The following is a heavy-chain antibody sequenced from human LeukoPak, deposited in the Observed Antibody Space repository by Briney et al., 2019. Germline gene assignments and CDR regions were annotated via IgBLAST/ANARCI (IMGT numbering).Heavy chain of an antibody. CDR2: INPNSGGT. D-gene: IGHD3-3*01. CDR1: GYTFTGYY. Sequence: GASVKVSCKASGYTFTGYYMHWVRQAPGQGLEWMGWINPNSGGTNYAQKFQGRVTMTRDTSISTAYMELSRLRSDDTAVYYCARDYDFWSGYYRVADYMDVWGKGTTVTVSS. J-gene: IGHJ6*03. V-gene: IGHV1-2*02. CDR3: ARDYDFWSGYYRVADYMDV.